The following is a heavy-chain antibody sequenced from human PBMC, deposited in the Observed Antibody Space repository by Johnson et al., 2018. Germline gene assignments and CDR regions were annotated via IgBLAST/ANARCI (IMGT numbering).Heavy chain of an antibody. CDR1: GFTFSDHY. D-gene: IGHD2-8*01. Sequence: VQLQESGGGLVQPGGSLRLSCAASGFTFSDHYMEWVRQAPGKGLEWVGRSRNKANSYTTEYAASVKGRFTISRDHSKNALYLQMNSLKTEDTAIYYCTISPFNANDPFDIWGQGTMVTVSS. CDR2: SRNKANSYTT. CDR3: TISPFNANDPFDI. V-gene: IGHV3-72*01. J-gene: IGHJ3*02.